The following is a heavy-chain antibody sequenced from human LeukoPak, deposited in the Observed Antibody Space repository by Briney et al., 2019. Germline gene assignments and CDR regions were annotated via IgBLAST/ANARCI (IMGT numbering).Heavy chain of an antibody. CDR1: GGSISSSSYY. J-gene: IGHJ3*02. D-gene: IGHD2-2*02. CDR2: IYYSGST. Sequence: GSLRLSCTVSGGSISSSSYYWGWIRQPPGKGLEWIGSIYYSGSTYYNPSLKSRVTISVDTSKNQFSLKLSSVTAADTAVYYCARRPSSTSCYKRACGAFDIWGQGTMVTVSS. V-gene: IGHV4-39*01. CDR3: ARRPSSTSCYKRACGAFDI.